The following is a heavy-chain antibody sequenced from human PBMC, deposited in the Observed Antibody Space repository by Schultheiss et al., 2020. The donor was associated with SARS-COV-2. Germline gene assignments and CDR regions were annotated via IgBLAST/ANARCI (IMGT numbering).Heavy chain of an antibody. J-gene: IGHJ6*02. V-gene: IGHV1-18*01. CDR2: ISAYNGNT. Sequence: GESLKISCKASGYTFTSYGISWVRQAPGQGLEWMGWISAYNGNTNYAQKLQGRVTMTTDTSTSTAYMELRSLRSDDTAVYYCARPRRAGFGVPHYGMDVWGQGTTVTVSS. CDR1: GYTFTSYG. D-gene: IGHD3-3*01. CDR3: ARPRRAGFGVPHYGMDV.